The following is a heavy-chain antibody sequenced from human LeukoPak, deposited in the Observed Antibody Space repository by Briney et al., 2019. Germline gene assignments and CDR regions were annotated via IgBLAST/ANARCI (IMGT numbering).Heavy chain of an antibody. V-gene: IGHV4-4*02. Sequence: PSETLSLTCTVSGGSISSSNWWSWVRQPPGKGLEWIGEIYHSGSTNYNPSLKSRVTISVDKSKNQFSLKLSSVTAADTAVYYCARTYYYDSSGYHYFDYWGQGTLVTVSS. D-gene: IGHD3-22*01. CDR3: ARTYYYDSSGYHYFDY. CDR2: IYHSGST. CDR1: GGSISSSNW. J-gene: IGHJ4*02.